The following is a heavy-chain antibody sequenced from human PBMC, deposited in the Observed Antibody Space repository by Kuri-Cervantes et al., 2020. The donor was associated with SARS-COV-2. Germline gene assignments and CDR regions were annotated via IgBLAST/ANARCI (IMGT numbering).Heavy chain of an antibody. D-gene: IGHD2-2*02. V-gene: IGHV3-23*01. CDR1: GFTFSSYC. Sequence: GGSLRLSCAVSGFTFSSYCMHRVRQAPGKGLEWVSAISGSGGSTYYADSVKGRFTISRDNSKNTLYLQMNSLRAEDTAVYYCAKGEYQLLYGGISGYYYGMDVWGQGTTVTVSS. CDR3: AKGEYQLLYGGISGYYYGMDV. CDR2: ISGSGGST. J-gene: IGHJ6*02.